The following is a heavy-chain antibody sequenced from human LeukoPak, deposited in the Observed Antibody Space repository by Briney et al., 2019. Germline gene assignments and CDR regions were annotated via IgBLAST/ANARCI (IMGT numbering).Heavy chain of an antibody. D-gene: IGHD3-9*01. CDR1: GFTLSRYE. CDR3: ARGGKYYDILTGPDY. Sequence: GGSLRLSCMVSGFTLSRYEMSWIRQAPGKGLEWVPSIEYGESTTHYADSVRGRFTISRDNAKNSLYLQMNSLRAEDTAVYYCARGGKYYDILTGPDYWGQGTLVTVSS. V-gene: IGHV3-48*03. J-gene: IGHJ4*02. CDR2: IEYGESTT.